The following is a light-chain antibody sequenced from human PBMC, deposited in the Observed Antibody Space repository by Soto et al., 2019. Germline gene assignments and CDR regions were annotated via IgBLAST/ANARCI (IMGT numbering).Light chain of an antibody. CDR2: GAS. CDR1: QTIKNSY. V-gene: IGKV3-20*01. CDR3: QQYDSSPRM. J-gene: IGKJ1*01. Sequence: EIVLTQSPGTLSLSPGERATLSCRASQTIKNSYLAWYQQKPGQAPRLLIYGASTRATGIPDRFSGSGSGTDFTLTVSSLEPEDFAVYYCQQYDSSPRMFGQGTKVEIK.